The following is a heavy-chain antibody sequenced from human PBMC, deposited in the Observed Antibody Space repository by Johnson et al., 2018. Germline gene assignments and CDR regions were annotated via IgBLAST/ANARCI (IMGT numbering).Heavy chain of an antibody. Sequence: QVQLVESGGGVVQXGRSXRLXCAASGFVFSGFAMHWVRQPPGKGLEWVAIIWYDGRQEYYADFVKGRLTITRDNSKNIVYLEMSSLRVDDTAVYFCAREGNGDHGMDVWGQGTTVSVSS. V-gene: IGHV3-33*01. CDR2: IWYDGRQE. CDR3: AREGNGDHGMDV. D-gene: IGHD4-17*01. CDR1: GFVFSGFA. J-gene: IGHJ6*02.